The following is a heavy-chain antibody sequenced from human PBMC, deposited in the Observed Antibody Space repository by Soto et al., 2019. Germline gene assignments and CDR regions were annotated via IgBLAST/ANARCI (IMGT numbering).Heavy chain of an antibody. J-gene: IGHJ6*02. Sequence: PGGSLRLSCAASGFTFSSYWMHWVRQAPGKGLVWVSRINSDGSSTSYADSVKGRSTISRDTAKNTLYLQMNSLRAEDTAVYYCVSTVTTLAYYYYGMDVWGQGTTVTVSS. V-gene: IGHV3-74*01. D-gene: IGHD4-17*01. CDR3: VSTVTTLAYYYYGMDV. CDR2: INSDGSST. CDR1: GFTFSSYW.